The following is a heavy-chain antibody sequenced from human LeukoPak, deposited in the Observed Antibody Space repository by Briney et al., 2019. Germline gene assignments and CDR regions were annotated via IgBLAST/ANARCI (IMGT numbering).Heavy chain of an antibody. CDR3: ARDRGVDAHIDY. D-gene: IGHD3-3*01. CDR1: GFTFSSYG. CDR2: IWYDGSNK. V-gene: IGHV3-33*01. Sequence: GGSLRLSCAASGFTFSSYGMHWVRQAPGKGLEWVAVIWYDGSNKYYADSVKGRFTISRDNAKTSLYLQMNSLRDEDTAVYYCARDRGVDAHIDYWGQGTLVTVSA. J-gene: IGHJ4*02.